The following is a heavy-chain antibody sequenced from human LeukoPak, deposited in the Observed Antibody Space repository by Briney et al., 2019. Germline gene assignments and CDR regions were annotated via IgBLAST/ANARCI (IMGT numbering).Heavy chain of an antibody. D-gene: IGHD2-15*01. CDR3: ARDRYCSGGSCWWFDP. J-gene: IGHJ5*02. CDR1: GFTFSSYG. V-gene: IGHV3-30*02. Sequence: GGSLRLSCAASGFTFSSYGMHWVRQAPGKGLEWVAFIRYDGSNKYYADSVKGRFTISRDNSKNTLYLQMNSLRAEDTAVYYCARDRYCSGGSCWWFDPWGQGTLVTVSS. CDR2: IRYDGSNK.